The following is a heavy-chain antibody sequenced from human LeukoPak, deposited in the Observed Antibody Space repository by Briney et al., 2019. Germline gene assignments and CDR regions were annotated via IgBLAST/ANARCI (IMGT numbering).Heavy chain of an antibody. D-gene: IGHD5-24*01. CDR2: INPNSGGT. CDR3: AREVEGDGYRGMEY. J-gene: IGHJ4*02. V-gene: IGHV1-2*02. CDR1: GYTFTGYY. Sequence: ASVKVSCKASGYTFTGYYMHWVRQAPGQGLEWMGWINPNSGGTNYAQKFQGRVTMTRDTSISTAYMELSRLRSDDTAVYYCAREVEGDGYRGMEYWGQGTLVTVSS.